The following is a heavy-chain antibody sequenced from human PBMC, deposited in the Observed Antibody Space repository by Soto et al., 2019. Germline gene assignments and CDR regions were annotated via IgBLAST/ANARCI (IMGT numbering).Heavy chain of an antibody. J-gene: IGHJ5*02. CDR3: ARDGAAAGTRWFDP. Sequence: GGSLRLSCAASGFTFSSYAMHWVRQAPGKGLEWVADISYDGSNKYYADSVKGRFTISRDNSKNTLYLQMNSLRAEDTAVYYCARDGAAAGTRWFDPWGQGTLVTVSS. D-gene: IGHD6-13*01. CDR1: GFTFSSYA. CDR2: ISYDGSNK. V-gene: IGHV3-30-3*01.